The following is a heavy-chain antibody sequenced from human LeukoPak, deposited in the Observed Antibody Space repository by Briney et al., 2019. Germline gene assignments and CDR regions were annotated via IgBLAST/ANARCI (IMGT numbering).Heavy chain of an antibody. CDR3: ARDYRSVLWFGEPYNWFDP. D-gene: IGHD3-10*01. CDR1: GGSISSYY. Sequence: PSETLSLTCTVSGGSISSYYWSWIRQPPGKGLEWIGYIYYSGSTNYNPSLKSRVTISVDTSKNQFSLKLSSVTAADTAVYYCARDYRSVLWFGEPYNWFDPWGQGTLVTVSS. V-gene: IGHV4-59*01. J-gene: IGHJ5*02. CDR2: IYYSGST.